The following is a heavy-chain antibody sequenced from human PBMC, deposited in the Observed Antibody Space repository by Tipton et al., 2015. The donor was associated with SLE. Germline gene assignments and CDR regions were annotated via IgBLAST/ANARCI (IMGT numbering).Heavy chain of an antibody. CDR2: INHSGST. CDR1: GRSISSGYY. J-gene: IGHJ5*02. Sequence: TLSLTCAVSGRSISSGYYWGWIRQPPGKGLEWIGEINHSGSTNYNPSLKSRVTISVDTSKNQFSLKLSSVTAADTAVYYCARGGHDYVWGSYRTYNWFDPWGQGTLVTVSS. D-gene: IGHD3-16*02. CDR3: ARGGHDYVWGSYRTYNWFDP. V-gene: IGHV4-34*01.